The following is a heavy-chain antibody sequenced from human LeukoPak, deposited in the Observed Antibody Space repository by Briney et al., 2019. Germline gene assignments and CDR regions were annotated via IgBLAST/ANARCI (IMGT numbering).Heavy chain of an antibody. D-gene: IGHD4-17*01. Sequence: PSETLSLTCAVSGGSISVGGYSWSWIWQPPGKGLEWTGYIYYSGSTYYNPSLKSRVTMSLDRSKNQFSLKLNSVTAADTAVYYCALMTTMTTRAFDIWGQGTVVTVSS. CDR2: IYYSGST. CDR3: ALMTTMTTRAFDI. J-gene: IGHJ3*02. CDR1: GGSISVGGYS. V-gene: IGHV4-30-2*01.